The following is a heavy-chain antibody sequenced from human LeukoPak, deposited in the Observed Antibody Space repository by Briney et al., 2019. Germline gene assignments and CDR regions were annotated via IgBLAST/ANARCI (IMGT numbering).Heavy chain of an antibody. V-gene: IGHV4-59*08. J-gene: IGHJ3*02. CDR3: ARHFNWDWESVAFDI. D-gene: IGHD7-27*01. CDR2: IYYSGST. CDR1: GGSISSYY. Sequence: PSETLSLTCTVSGGSISSYYWSWIRQPPGKGLEWIGYIYYSGSTNYNPSLKSRVTISVDTSKNQFSLKLSSVTVADTAVYYCARHFNWDWESVAFDIWGQGTMVTVSS.